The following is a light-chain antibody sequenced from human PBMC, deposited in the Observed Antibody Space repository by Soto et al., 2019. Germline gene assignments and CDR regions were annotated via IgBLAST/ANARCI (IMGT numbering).Light chain of an antibody. CDR1: QNISSY. CDR2: DVS. J-gene: IGKJ1*01. CDR3: QRYGSSRPWT. V-gene: IGKV3-20*01. Sequence: EIVLTQSPGTLSLSPGERATLSCRASQNISSYLIWYQQKPGQAPRLLIYDVSNRATGIPARFSGSGSGTDFTLTISRLEPADFAVYYCQRYGSSRPWTFGQGTKVDIK.